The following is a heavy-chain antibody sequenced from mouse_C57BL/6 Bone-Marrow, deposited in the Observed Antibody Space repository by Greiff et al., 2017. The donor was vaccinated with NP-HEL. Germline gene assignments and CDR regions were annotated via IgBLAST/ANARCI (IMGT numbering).Heavy chain of an antibody. V-gene: IGHV5-4*01. CDR2: ISDGGSYT. CDR1: GFTFSSYA. D-gene: IGHD2-1*01. J-gene: IGHJ1*03. CDR3: ARDGRSSTISV. Sequence: DVHLVESGGGLVKPGGSLKLSCAASGFTFSSYAMSWVRQTPEKRLEWVATISDGGSYTYYPDNVKGRFTISRDNAKNNLYLQMSHLKSEDTAMYYCARDGRSSTISVWGTGTTVTVSS.